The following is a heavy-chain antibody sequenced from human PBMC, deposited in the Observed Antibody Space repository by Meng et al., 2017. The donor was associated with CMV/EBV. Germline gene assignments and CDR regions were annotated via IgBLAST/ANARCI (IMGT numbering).Heavy chain of an antibody. CDR3: ARVTSRVAGAFDY. D-gene: IGHD1-14*01. CDR1: GGSISSGDYY. Sequence: GKLKEPGQGLVKPSQTLSLTCTVSGGSISSGDYYWSWIRQPPGKGLEWIGYIYYSGSTYYNPSLKSRVTISVDTSKNQFSLKLSSVTAADTAVYYCARVTSRVAGAFDYWGQGTLVTVSS. V-gene: IGHV4-30-4*08. J-gene: IGHJ4*02. CDR2: IYYSGST.